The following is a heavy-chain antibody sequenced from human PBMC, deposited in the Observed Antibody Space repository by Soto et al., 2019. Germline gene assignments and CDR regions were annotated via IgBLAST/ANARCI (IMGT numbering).Heavy chain of an antibody. Sequence: GGSLRLSCAASGFTFSTYSMNWVRQAPGKGLEWVSSISTSGSYTYYADSVKGRFTISRDNAKNSVDLQMNSLRAEDTAVYYCARDQVPAAIGYYYYGMDVGGQETTVTVSS. D-gene: IGHD2-2*02. J-gene: IGHJ6*02. V-gene: IGHV3-21*01. CDR3: ARDQVPAAIGYYYYGMDV. CDR1: GFTFSTYS. CDR2: ISTSGSYT.